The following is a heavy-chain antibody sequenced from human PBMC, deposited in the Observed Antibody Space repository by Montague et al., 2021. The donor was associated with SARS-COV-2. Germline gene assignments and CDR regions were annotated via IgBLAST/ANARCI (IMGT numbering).Heavy chain of an antibody. D-gene: IGHD6-19*01. CDR1: GGSISSYY. CDR3: ARVRYSDGWTLDY. Sequence: SETLSLTCTVSGGSISSYYWSWIRQPPGKRLEWIGYVYSSGSTNYNPSLGGRVTMSVDTSKNQFSLKLISVTAADTAVYYCARVRYSDGWTLDYWGQGTLVTVSS. CDR2: VYSSGST. V-gene: IGHV4-59*13. J-gene: IGHJ4*02.